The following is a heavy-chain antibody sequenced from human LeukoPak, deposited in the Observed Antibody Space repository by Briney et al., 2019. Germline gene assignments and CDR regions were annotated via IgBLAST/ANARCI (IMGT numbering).Heavy chain of an antibody. CDR2: IWYDGSNK. CDR3: ARDFRDLRGFDY. D-gene: IGHD3-10*01. CDR1: GFTFGSYG. Sequence: GGSLRLSCAASGFTFGSYGMHWVRQAPGKGLEWVAVIWYDGSNKYYADSVKGRLTISRDNSKNTLYLQMNSLRAEDTAVYYCARDFRDLRGFDYWGQGTLVTVSS. V-gene: IGHV3-33*01. J-gene: IGHJ4*02.